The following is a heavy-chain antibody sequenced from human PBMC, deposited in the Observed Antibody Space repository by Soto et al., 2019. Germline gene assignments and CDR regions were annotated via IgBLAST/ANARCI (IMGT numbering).Heavy chain of an antibody. V-gene: IGHV3-15*07. J-gene: IGHJ6*02. CDR1: GFTFSNAW. CDR2: IKSKTDGGTT. D-gene: IGHD2-2*01. Sequence: PGGSLRLSCAASGFTFSNAWMNWVRQAPGKGLEWVGRIKSKTDGGTTDYAAPVKGRFTISRDDSKNTLYLQMNSLKTEDTAVYYCTTDGCSSTSCYPGGYYYYGMDVWGQGTTVTVSS. CDR3: TTDGCSSTSCYPGGYYYYGMDV.